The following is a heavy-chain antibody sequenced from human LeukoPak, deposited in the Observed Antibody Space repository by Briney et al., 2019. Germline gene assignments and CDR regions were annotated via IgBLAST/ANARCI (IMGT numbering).Heavy chain of an antibody. J-gene: IGHJ5*02. CDR2: IYYSGST. V-gene: IGHV4-39*07. CDR1: GGSISSSSYY. Sequence: PSETLSLTCTVSGGSISSSSYYWGWIRQPPGKGLEWIGSIYYSGSTYYNPSLKSRVTISVDTSKNQFSLKLSSVTAADTAVYYCARRYYDILTGYYPPQPENNWFDPWGQGTLVTVSS. CDR3: ARRYYDILTGYYPPQPENNWFDP. D-gene: IGHD3-9*01.